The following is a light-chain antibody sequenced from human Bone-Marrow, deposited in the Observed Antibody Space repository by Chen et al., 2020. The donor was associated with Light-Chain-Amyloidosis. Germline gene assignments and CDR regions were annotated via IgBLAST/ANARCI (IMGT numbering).Light chain of an antibody. J-gene: IGKJ5*01. Sequence: EIVLTQSPGTLSLSPGERATFSCRVSQRVRSSYLAWYQQRPGQAPRLLIYGASSRATGIPDRFSGSGSGTDVTLTISRREPEECAVYHCQQYGSSPLITFGQGTPLEIK. CDR1: QRVRSSY. CDR3: QQYGSSPLIT. V-gene: IGKV3-20*01. CDR2: GAS.